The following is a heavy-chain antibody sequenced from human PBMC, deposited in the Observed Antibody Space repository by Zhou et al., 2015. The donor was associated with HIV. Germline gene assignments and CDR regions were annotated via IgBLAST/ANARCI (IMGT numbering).Heavy chain of an antibody. V-gene: IGHV3-20*04. CDR3: VKDRIPKGNYYYMEV. CDR2: IKWNGGST. D-gene: IGHD2-21*01. J-gene: IGHJ6*03. CDR1: GFTFDEYG. Sequence: DVQLVESGGRCGTAWGGSLRLSCAASGFTFDEYGMSWVRQVPGKGLEWVSGIKWNGGSTSYADSVKGRFTISRDNVKNSLYLQMNNLGAEDTAFYYCVKDRIPKGNYYYMEVWGKGTTGHRLL.